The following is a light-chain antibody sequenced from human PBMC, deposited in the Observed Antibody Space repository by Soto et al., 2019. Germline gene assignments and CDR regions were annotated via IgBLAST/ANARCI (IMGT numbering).Light chain of an antibody. CDR1: QSVSSSY. Sequence: EIVLTQSPGTLSLSPGERATLSCRARQSVSSSYLAWYQQKPGQAPRLLIYGASSRATGIPDRFSGSGSGTDFTLTISRLEPEDFAVYYCQQYGSPYTFGQGTKLEIK. CDR2: GAS. CDR3: QQYGSPYT. V-gene: IGKV3-20*01. J-gene: IGKJ2*01.